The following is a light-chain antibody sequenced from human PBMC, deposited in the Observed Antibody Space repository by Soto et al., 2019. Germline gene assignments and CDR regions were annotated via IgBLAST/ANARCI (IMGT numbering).Light chain of an antibody. CDR3: QRYGRSPET. J-gene: IGKJ1*01. CDR2: GAS. CDR1: QTVGSSY. V-gene: IGKV3-20*01. Sequence: EIVLTQSPGTLSLSPGERATLSCRASQTVGSSYLAWYQQKPGQAPRLLIYGASSRATDIPDRFSGSGSGTDFTLTISRLEPEDVAVYYCQRYGRSPETFGQGTKVDIK.